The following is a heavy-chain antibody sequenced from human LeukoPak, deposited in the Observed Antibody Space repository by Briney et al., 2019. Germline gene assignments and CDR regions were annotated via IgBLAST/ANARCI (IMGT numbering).Heavy chain of an antibody. CDR3: ARDPQSRGSYRNFDY. D-gene: IGHD1-26*01. V-gene: IGHV3-30-3*01. CDR1: GFTFSSYA. J-gene: IGHJ4*02. Sequence: GGSLRLSCAASGFTFSSYAMHWVRQAPGKGLEWVAVISYDGSNKYYADSVKGRFTISRDNSKNTLYLQMNSLRAEDTAVYYRARDPQSRGSYRNFDYWGQGTLVTVSS. CDR2: ISYDGSNK.